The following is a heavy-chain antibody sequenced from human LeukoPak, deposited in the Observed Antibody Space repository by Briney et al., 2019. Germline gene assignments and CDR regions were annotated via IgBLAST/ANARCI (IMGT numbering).Heavy chain of an antibody. CDR1: GGSISSGGYY. Sequence: SQTLSLTCTVSGGSISSGGYYWSWIRQHPGKGLEWIGYIYYSGSTYYNPSLKSRVTISVDTSKNQFSLKLSSVTAADTAVYYCAREGYYYDSSGYYYDWTAPGWFDLWGQGTLVTVSS. D-gene: IGHD3-22*01. V-gene: IGHV4-31*03. J-gene: IGHJ5*02. CDR2: IYYSGST. CDR3: AREGYYYDSSGYYYDWTAPGWFDL.